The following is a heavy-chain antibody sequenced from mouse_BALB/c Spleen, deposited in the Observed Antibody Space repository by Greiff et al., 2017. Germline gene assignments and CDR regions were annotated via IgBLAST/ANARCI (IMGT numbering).Heavy chain of an antibody. CDR2: ISYDGSN. J-gene: IGHJ1*01. V-gene: IGHV3-6*02. Sequence: EVKLEESGPGLVKPSQSLSLTCSVTGYSITSGYYWNWIRQFPGNKLEWMGYISYDGSNNYNPSLKNRISITRDTSKNQFFLKLNSVTTEDTATYCCATVRVVAPRLFDVWGAGTTVTVSS. CDR1: GYSITSGYY. D-gene: IGHD1-1*01. CDR3: ATVRVVAPRLFDV.